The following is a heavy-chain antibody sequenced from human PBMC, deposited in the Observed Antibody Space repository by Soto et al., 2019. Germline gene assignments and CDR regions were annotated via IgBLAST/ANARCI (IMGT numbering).Heavy chain of an antibody. V-gene: IGHV1-46*01. CDR2: INPSGGST. CDR1: GYTFTSYY. D-gene: IGHD4-4*01. Sequence: ASVKVSCKASGYTFTSYYMHWVRQAPGQGLEWMGIINPSGGSTSYAQKFQGRVTMTRDTSTSTVYMELSSLRSEDTAVYYCARARLSHDYSNYVHYYYYGMDVWGQGTTVTVFS. CDR3: ARARLSHDYSNYVHYYYYGMDV. J-gene: IGHJ6*02.